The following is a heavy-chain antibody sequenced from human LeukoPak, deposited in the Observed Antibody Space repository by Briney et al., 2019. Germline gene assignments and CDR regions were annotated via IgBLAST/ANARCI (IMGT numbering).Heavy chain of an antibody. J-gene: IGHJ4*02. D-gene: IGHD3-22*01. Sequence: ASVKVSCKASGYMFTTYYMHWVRQAPRQGLEWMGIINPSAGSTTYAQKFQGRVTMTRDTSTSTVYMELSSLRSEDTAVYYCARAADSSSTLSSLLYWGQGTLVTVSS. CDR2: INPSAGST. CDR1: GYMFTTYY. V-gene: IGHV1-46*01. CDR3: ARAADSSSTLSSLLY.